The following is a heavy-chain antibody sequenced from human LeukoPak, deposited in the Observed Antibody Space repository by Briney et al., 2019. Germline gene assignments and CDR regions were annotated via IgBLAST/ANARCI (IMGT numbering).Heavy chain of an antibody. CDR2: INHSGST. CDR1: GGSFSGYY. CDR3: AREIKDSSSSLPRFFLSV. V-gene: IGHV4-34*01. J-gene: IGHJ6*04. Sequence: PSETLSLTCAVYGGSFSGYYWSWIRQPPGKGLEWIGEINHSGSTNYNPSLKSRVTISVDTSKNQFSLKLSSVTAADTAVYYCAREIKDSSSSLPRFFLSVWGKGTTVTVSS. D-gene: IGHD6-6*01.